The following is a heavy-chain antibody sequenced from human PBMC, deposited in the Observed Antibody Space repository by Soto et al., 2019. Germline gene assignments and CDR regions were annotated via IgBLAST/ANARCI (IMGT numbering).Heavy chain of an antibody. V-gene: IGHV2-5*02. CDR3: AHRLSGYNWNGGYFDY. CDR1: GFSLTSRPMG. J-gene: IGHJ4*02. Sequence: QITLKESAPPRVKPTQTLTLTCTFSGFSLTSRPMGVGWIRQPPGKALEWLAFIYWDDDKRYSPSLRSRLTITKDTSGNQVVLTMTNMDPVDTATYYCAHRLSGYNWNGGYFDYWGQGALATVSS. CDR2: IYWDDDK. D-gene: IGHD1-1*01.